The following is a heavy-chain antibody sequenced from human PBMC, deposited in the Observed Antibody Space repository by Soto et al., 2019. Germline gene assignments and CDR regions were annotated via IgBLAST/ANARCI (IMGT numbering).Heavy chain of an antibody. Sequence: PGGSLRLSCAASGFTFRSYAMHWVRQSPGKGLEWVAVISYDGINKYYADSVKGRLTISRDNFKNTLYLQMNSLKTEDTAVYYCARDTYDSTGYLSYWGQGTLVTVSS. CDR1: GFTFRSYA. CDR2: ISYDGINK. V-gene: IGHV3-30-3*01. D-gene: IGHD3-22*01. J-gene: IGHJ4*02. CDR3: ARDTYDSTGYLSY.